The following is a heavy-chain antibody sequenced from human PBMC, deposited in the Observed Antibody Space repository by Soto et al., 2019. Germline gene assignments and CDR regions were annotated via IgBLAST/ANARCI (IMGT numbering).Heavy chain of an antibody. CDR2: IYYSGST. CDR1: GGSISRYY. V-gene: IGHV4-59*01. Sequence: PSETRCLTCTVSGGSISRYYWSGSRQPPGKGLEWIGYIYYSGSTNYNPSLKSRVTISVDTSKNQFSLKLSSVTAADTAVYYCASSQRYYDFWSGYYGMPDWFDPWGQGTLVTVSS. CDR3: ASSQRYYDFWSGYYGMPDWFDP. D-gene: IGHD3-3*01. J-gene: IGHJ5*02.